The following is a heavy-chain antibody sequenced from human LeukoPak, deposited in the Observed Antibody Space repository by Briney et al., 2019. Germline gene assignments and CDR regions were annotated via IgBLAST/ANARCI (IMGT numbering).Heavy chain of an antibody. CDR2: TSNSSGYK. D-gene: IGHD6-13*01. J-gene: IGHJ4*02. CDR3: AREGLAAAGLDY. V-gene: IGHV3-21*06. CDR1: GFSFSSFS. Sequence: GGSLRLSCAASGFSFSSFSMNWVRQAPGKGLEWLSSTSNSSGYKYYADSVKGRFTISRDNAKNSLYLQVNSLRAEDTAVYFCAREGLAAAGLDYWDQGTLVTVSS.